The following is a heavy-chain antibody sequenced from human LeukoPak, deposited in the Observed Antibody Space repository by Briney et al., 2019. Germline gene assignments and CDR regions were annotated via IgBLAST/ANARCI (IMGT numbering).Heavy chain of an antibody. CDR1: GFTFSSYA. Sequence: GGSLRLSCAASGFTFSSYAMSWVRQAPGKGLEWVSVIYSGGSTYYADSVKGRFTISRDNSKNTLYLQMNSLRAEDTAVYYCARHQRYCSSTSCSSEWFDPWGQGTLVTVSS. D-gene: IGHD2-2*01. CDR3: ARHQRYCSSTSCSSEWFDP. V-gene: IGHV3-66*04. CDR2: IYSGGST. J-gene: IGHJ5*02.